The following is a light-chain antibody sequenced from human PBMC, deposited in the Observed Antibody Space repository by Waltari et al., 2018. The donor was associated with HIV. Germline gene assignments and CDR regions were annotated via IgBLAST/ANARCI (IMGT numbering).Light chain of an antibody. CDR2: DAS. V-gene: IGKV1D-13*01. J-gene: IGKJ4*01. CDR3: QQFNDYPLT. Sequence: AIQLTQSPSSLSASVGDRVTITCRASQVIWRALAWYQQKPGKAPNLLIYDASILESGVSSRFSGSGSGTDFTLTISSLQPEDFASYYCQQFNDYPLTFGGGTKVEIQ. CDR1: QVIWRA.